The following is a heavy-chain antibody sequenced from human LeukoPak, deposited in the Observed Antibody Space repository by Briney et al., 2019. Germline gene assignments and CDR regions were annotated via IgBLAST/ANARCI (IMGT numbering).Heavy chain of an antibody. Sequence: PGGSLRLSCAASGFTFSDYYMSWIRQAPGKGLEWVSYISSSGSSISYTDSVRGRFTISRDNAKNSLYLQMNSLRAEDTAVYYCARTGLELLDYWGQGTLFTVSS. V-gene: IGHV3-11*04. D-gene: IGHD1-7*01. J-gene: IGHJ4*02. CDR2: ISSSGSSI. CDR1: GFTFSDYY. CDR3: ARTGLELLDY.